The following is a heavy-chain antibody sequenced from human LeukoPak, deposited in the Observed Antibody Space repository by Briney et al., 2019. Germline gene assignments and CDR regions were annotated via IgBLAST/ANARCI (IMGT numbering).Heavy chain of an antibody. V-gene: IGHV4-34*01. D-gene: IGHD2-15*01. CDR3: ASRYCSGGSCYSHYFDY. J-gene: IGHJ4*02. Sequence: SETLSLTCAVYGGSFSGYYWSWIRQPPGKGLEWIGEINHSGSTNYNPSLKSRVTISVDTSKNQFSLKLSSVTAADTAVYYCASRYCSGGSCYSHYFDYWGQGTLVTVSS. CDR2: INHSGST. CDR1: GGSFSGYY.